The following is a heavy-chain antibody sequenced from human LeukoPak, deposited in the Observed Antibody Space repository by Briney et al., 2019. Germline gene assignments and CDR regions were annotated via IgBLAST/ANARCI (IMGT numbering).Heavy chain of an antibody. CDR2: INPNSGGT. V-gene: IGHV1-2*02. J-gene: IGHJ5*02. Sequence: ASVKVSRKASGYTFTGYFMHWVRQAPGQGLEWMGWINPNSGGTNYAQKFQGRVTMTRDTSISTAYMELSRLRSDDTAVYYCARWHGSSSGDPWGQGTLVTVSS. CDR3: ARWHGSSSGDP. CDR1: GYTFTGYF. D-gene: IGHD6-13*01.